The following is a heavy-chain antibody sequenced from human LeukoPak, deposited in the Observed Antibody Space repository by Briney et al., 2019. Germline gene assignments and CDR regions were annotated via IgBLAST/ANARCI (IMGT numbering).Heavy chain of an antibody. CDR1: GYTFTSYG. Sequence: ASVKVSCKASGYTFTSYGISWVRQALGQGLEWMGWISAYNGNTNYAQKLQGRVTMTTDTSTSTAYMELRSLRSDDTAVYYCARAFPSDIGTMIVVVRMADYWGQGTLVTVSS. V-gene: IGHV1-18*01. CDR3: ARAFPSDIGTMIVVVRMADY. J-gene: IGHJ4*02. CDR2: ISAYNGNT. D-gene: IGHD3-22*01.